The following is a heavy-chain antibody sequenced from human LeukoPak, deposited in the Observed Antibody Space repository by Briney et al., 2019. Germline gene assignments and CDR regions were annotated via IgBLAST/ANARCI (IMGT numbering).Heavy chain of an antibody. V-gene: IGHV3-23*01. Sequence: GGSLRLSCAASGFTFSSYAMSWVRQAPGKGLEWVSGISGSGGSTYYADSVKGRFTISRDNSKNTLFLQMNSLRADDTAVYFCAKDQKSIAATGYDYWGQGTLVTVSS. CDR2: ISGSGGST. D-gene: IGHD6-13*01. CDR3: AKDQKSIAATGYDY. J-gene: IGHJ4*02. CDR1: GFTFSSYA.